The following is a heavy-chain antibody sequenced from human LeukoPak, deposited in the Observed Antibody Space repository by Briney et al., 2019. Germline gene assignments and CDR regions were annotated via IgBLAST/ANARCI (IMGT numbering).Heavy chain of an antibody. Sequence: PSETLSLTCAVSGGSISSGGYSWSWIRQPPGKGLEWIGYIYHSGSTYYNPSLKSRVTISVDRSKNQFSLKLSSVTAADTAVYYCARRIRSSGCLDYWGQGTLVTVSS. J-gene: IGHJ4*02. CDR1: GGSISSGGYS. D-gene: IGHD6-19*01. V-gene: IGHV4-30-2*01. CDR2: IYHSGST. CDR3: ARRIRSSGCLDY.